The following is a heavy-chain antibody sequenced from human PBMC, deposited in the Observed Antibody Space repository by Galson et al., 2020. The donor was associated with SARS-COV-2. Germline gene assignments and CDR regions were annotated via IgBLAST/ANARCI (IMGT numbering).Heavy chain of an antibody. V-gene: IGHV4-34*01. CDR2: INHSGST. Sequence: ETLSLTCAVYGGSFSGYYWSWIRQPPGKGLEWIGEINHSGSTNYNPSLKSRVTISVDTSKNQFSLKLSSVTAADTAVYYCARGLWAGWYFDLWGRGTLVTVSS. J-gene: IGHJ2*01. CDR1: GGSFSGYY. CDR3: ARGLWAGWYFDL. D-gene: IGHD6-19*01.